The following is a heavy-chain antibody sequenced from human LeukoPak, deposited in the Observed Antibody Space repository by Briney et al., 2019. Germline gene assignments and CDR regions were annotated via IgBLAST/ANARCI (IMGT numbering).Heavy chain of an antibody. CDR1: GFTFSSYW. Sequence: GGSLRLSCAASGFTFSSYWMSWVRQAPGKGLEWVADIKQDGSEEVYVDSVKGRFTISRDNAKNSLFLQMNTLRAEDTAVYYCARDPYSSTWSYGMDVWGQGTTVTVSS. J-gene: IGHJ6*02. CDR3: ARDPYSSTWSYGMDV. V-gene: IGHV3-7*05. CDR2: IKQDGSEE. D-gene: IGHD6-6*01.